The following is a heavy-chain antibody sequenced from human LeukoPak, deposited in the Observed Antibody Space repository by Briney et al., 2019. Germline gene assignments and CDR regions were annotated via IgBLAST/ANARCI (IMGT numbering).Heavy chain of an antibody. CDR2: IYYSGST. J-gene: IGHJ4*02. CDR1: GGSISGYY. CDR3: ARHYYDSSGYYYFDY. Sequence: PSETLSLTCTVSGGSISGYYWSCIRQPPGKGLEYIGYIYYSGSTDYNPSLKSRITISVDTSKNQFSLKLSSVTAADTAVYYCARHYYDSSGYYYFDYWGQGTLVTVSS. V-gene: IGHV4-59*08. D-gene: IGHD3-22*01.